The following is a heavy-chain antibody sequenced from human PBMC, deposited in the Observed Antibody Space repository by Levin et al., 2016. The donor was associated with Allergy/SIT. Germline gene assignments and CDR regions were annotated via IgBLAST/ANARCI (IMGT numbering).Heavy chain of an antibody. Sequence: GSLRLSCTVSGGSISSYYWSWIRQPPGKGLEWIGYIYYTGSTNYNPSLKSRVTMSVDTSKNQFSLKLSSVTAADTAVYYCARHVGSSWYLSWYFDLWGRGTLVTVSS. CDR3: ARHVGSSWYLSWYFDL. J-gene: IGHJ2*01. CDR1: GGSISSYY. CDR2: IYYTGST. V-gene: IGHV4-59*08. D-gene: IGHD6-13*01.